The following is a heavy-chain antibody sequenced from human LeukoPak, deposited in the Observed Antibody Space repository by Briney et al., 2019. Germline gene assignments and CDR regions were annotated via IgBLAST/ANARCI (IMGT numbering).Heavy chain of an antibody. V-gene: IGHV4-59*01. J-gene: IGHJ4*02. CDR2: IYYSGST. D-gene: IGHD3-16*02. Sequence: SETLSLTCTVSGGSISSYYWSWIRQPPGKGLEWIGYIYYSGSTNYNPSLKSRVTISVDTSKNQFSLKLSSVTAADTGVYYCARDDHDYVWGSYRYWRQGTLVTVSS. CDR1: GGSISSYY. CDR3: ARDDHDYVWGSYRY.